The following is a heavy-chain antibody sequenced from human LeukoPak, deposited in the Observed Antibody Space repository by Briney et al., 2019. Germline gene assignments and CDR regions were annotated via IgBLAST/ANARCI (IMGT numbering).Heavy chain of an antibody. D-gene: IGHD3-3*01. J-gene: IGHJ4*02. CDR2: INHSGST. CDR3: ARSHSPRHSLTVFGVVKSSRGYYFDY. V-gene: IGHV4-34*01. CDR1: GGSFSGYY. Sequence: SETLSLTCAVYGGSFSGYYWSWIRQPPGKGLEWIGEINHSGSTNYNPALKSRVTMSSDTSKNQFSLKLISVTAADTAVYYCARSHSPRHSLTVFGVVKSSRGYYFDYWGQGTLVTVSS.